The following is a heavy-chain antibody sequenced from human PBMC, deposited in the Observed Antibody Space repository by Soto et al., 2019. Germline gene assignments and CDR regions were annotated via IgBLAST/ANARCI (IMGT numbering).Heavy chain of an antibody. J-gene: IGHJ6*03. CDR3: ARKAGLHNYYYLDV. D-gene: IGHD6-19*01. CDR2: MNPDNGDT. V-gene: IGHV1-8*01. Sequence: QVQLEQSGAEVRKPGASVKVSCKTSGYTFTDFDINWVRQAPGQGLAWMGWMNPDNGDTGYAQSFQGRISMTGNTSLSTVYMELSSLRSDDTAVYFCARKAGLHNYYYLDVWGKGTTVTVAS. CDR1: GYTFTDFD.